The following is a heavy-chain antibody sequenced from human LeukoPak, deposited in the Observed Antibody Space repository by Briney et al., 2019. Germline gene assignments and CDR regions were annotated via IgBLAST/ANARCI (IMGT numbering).Heavy chain of an antibody. CDR1: GDSISSNYF. J-gene: IGHJ4*02. Sequence: PSETLSLTCTVSGDSISSNYFWGLIRQPPGKGLEWIGSIYHSGITYYNPSLKSRVTISVDMSKNQFSLKLSSVTAADTAVYYCARDEGFGEFDYWGQGTLVTVSS. CDR2: IYHSGIT. V-gene: IGHV4-38-2*02. D-gene: IGHD3-10*01. CDR3: ARDEGFGEFDY.